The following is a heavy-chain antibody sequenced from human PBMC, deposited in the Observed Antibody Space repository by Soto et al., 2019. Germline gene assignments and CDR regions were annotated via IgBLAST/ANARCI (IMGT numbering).Heavy chain of an antibody. CDR3: ARSGNGYDFSLLDY. V-gene: IGHV1-18*01. CDR2: ISTHNGNT. Sequence: QVQLVQSGAELGKPGASVKVSCKASGYSFTSYGFTWVRQAPGQGLEWMGWISTHNGNTNYAQKLQGRVTLTTDTSTSTAYMEIESLTSDDTAMYYCARSGNGYDFSLLDYWGQGTLVTVSS. CDR1: GYSFTSYG. J-gene: IGHJ4*02. D-gene: IGHD5-12*01.